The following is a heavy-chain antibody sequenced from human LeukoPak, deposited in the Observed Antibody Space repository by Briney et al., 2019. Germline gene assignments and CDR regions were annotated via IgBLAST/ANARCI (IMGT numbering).Heavy chain of an antibody. CDR3: ARGARYYDSSGSFDY. V-gene: IGHV1-69*13. CDR2: IIPIFGTA. D-gene: IGHD3-22*01. CDR1: GGTFSSYA. Sequence: SVKVSCKASGGTFSSYAISWVRQAPGQGLEWMGGIIPIFGTANYAQKFQGRVTITADESTSTAYMELSSLRSEDTAVYYCARGARYYDSSGSFDYWGQGILVTVSS. J-gene: IGHJ4*02.